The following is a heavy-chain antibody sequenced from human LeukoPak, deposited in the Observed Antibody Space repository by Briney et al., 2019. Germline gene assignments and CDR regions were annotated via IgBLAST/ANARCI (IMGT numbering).Heavy chain of an antibody. J-gene: IGHJ2*01. D-gene: IGHD3-9*01. V-gene: IGHV3-30*04. CDR1: GFTFSSYA. Sequence: GGSLRLSCAASGFTFSSYAMHWVRQAPGKGLEWVAVISYDGSNKYYADSVKGRFTISRDNAKNSLYLQMNSLRAEDTAVYYCARGYFDWLLSSSYWYFDLWGRGSLVTVSS. CDR2: ISYDGSNK. CDR3: ARGYFDWLLSSSYWYFDL.